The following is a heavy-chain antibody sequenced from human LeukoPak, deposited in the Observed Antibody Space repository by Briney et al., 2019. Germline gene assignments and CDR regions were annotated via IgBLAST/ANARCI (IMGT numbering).Heavy chain of an antibody. J-gene: IGHJ4*02. CDR1: GFTFSSYA. Sequence: QPGGSLRLSCAASGFTFSSYAMSWVRQAPGKGLEWVSDISGSGGSTGYADSVKGRFTISRDNSKNTLYLQMNSLRAEDTAVYYCAKGGMIVVVPNDYWGQGTLVTVSS. CDR3: AKGGMIVVVPNDY. V-gene: IGHV3-23*01. CDR2: ISGSGGST. D-gene: IGHD3-22*01.